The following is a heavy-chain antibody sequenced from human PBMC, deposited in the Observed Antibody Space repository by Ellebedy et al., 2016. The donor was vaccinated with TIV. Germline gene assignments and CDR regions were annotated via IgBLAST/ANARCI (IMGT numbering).Heavy chain of an antibody. V-gene: IGHV4-34*01. Sequence: MPSETLSLTCAVYGGSFSGYYWSWIRQPPGKGLEWIGEINHSGSTNYNPSLKSRVTVSVDTSKNQFSLKLSSVTAADTAVYYCATGLTYYDSSGYWSWGQGTLVTVSS. J-gene: IGHJ4*02. D-gene: IGHD3-22*01. CDR1: GGSFSGYY. CDR2: INHSGST. CDR3: ATGLTYYDSSGYWS.